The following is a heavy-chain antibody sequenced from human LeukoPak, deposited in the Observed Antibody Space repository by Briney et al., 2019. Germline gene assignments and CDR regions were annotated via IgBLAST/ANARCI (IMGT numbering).Heavy chain of an antibody. Sequence: QPGGSLRLSCAASGFTFSAYDMHWVRHARGKGLEWVAVISFDGSDKYYADSVTGRFTISRDNSKNTLFLQMNSLRAEDTAVYYCAKDPYRIAAAAPFEYWGQGNLVSVSS. CDR1: GFTFSAYD. V-gene: IGHV3-30*18. CDR2: ISFDGSDK. D-gene: IGHD6-13*01. CDR3: AKDPYRIAAAAPFEY. J-gene: IGHJ4*02.